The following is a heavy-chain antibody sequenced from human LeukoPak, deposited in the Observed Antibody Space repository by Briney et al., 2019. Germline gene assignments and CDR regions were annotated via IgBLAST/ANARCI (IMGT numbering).Heavy chain of an antibody. Sequence: GGSLRLSCAASGFTFRSYGMHWVRQAPGKGLEWVAVIWYDGSNKYYADSVKGRFTISRDNSKNTLYLQMNSLRAEDTAVYYCARDCTNGVCYGTDFDYWGQGTLVTVSS. CDR3: ARDCTNGVCYGTDFDY. V-gene: IGHV3-33*01. D-gene: IGHD2-8*01. CDR1: GFTFRSYG. CDR2: IWYDGSNK. J-gene: IGHJ4*02.